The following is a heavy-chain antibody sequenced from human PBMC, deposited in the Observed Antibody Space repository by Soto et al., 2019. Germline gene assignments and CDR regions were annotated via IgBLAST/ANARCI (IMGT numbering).Heavy chain of an antibody. Sequence: PGGSLRLSCTASGFTFSTYEMNWVRQAPGKGLEWVSYISSSGTTMYYADSVKGRFSIPRDNAKSSLFLEMNSLRAEDTAVYYCVRRYCSSASCTFDFWGQGALVTVS. V-gene: IGHV3-48*03. CDR3: VRRYCSSASCTFDF. D-gene: IGHD2-2*01. CDR1: GFTFSTYE. CDR2: ISSSGTTM. J-gene: IGHJ4*02.